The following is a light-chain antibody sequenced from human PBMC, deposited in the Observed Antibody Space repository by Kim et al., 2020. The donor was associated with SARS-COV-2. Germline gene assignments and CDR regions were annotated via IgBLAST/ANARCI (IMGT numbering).Light chain of an antibody. CDR2: SNN. V-gene: IGLV1-44*01. CDR1: SSNIGSNP. J-gene: IGLJ2*01. Sequence: GQRVTISCAGSSSNIGSNPVNWFQQLPGTAPKLLIYSNNQRPSGVPDRFSGSKSGTSASLAISGLQSEDEADYFCAAWDDSLNGVVFGGGTQLTVL. CDR3: AAWDDSLNGVV.